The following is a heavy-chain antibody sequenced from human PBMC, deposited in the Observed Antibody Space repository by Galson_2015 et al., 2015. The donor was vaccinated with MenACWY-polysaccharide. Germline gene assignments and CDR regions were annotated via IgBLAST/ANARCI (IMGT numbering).Heavy chain of an antibody. J-gene: IGHJ4*02. V-gene: IGHV3-23*01. CDR3: ARLSGYTYRSPYYSDY. Sequence: SLRLSCAAAGFTFSSYAMSWVRQAPGKGLEWVSSMSGSGGSPYYGDSVKGRFTISRDNSKNTLYLQMNSLRAEDTAIYYCARLSGYTYRSPYYSDYWGQGTLVTVSS. CDR2: MSGSGGSP. D-gene: IGHD5-12*01. CDR1: GFTFSSYA.